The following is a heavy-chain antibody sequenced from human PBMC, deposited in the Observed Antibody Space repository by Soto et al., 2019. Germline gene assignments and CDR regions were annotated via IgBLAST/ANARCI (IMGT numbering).Heavy chain of an antibody. D-gene: IGHD2-2*01. J-gene: IGHJ6*02. CDR2: ISAYNGNT. CDR1: GYTFTSYG. V-gene: IGHV1-18*01. CDR3: AGGVVVPAAMEDYYGMDV. Sequence: GASVKVSCKASGYTFTSYGISWVRQAPGQGLEWMGWISAYNGNTNYAQKLQGRVTMTTDTSTSTAYMELRSLRSDDTAVYYCAGGVVVPAAMEDYYGMDVWGQGTTVTVSS.